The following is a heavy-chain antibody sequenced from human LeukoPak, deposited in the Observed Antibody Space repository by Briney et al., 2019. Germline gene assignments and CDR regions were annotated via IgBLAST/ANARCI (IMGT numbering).Heavy chain of an antibody. D-gene: IGHD3-22*01. Sequence: GASLKISCKGSGYTFTNYWVGWVRQMPGKGLEWMGTIYPNNSDSRYNPSFRGQGTISVDRSITTAYLLWKSLKASDTAIYYCALSNEAFDSAGYFDYWGQGTLVTVSS. V-gene: IGHV5-51*01. J-gene: IGHJ4*02. CDR1: GYTFTNYW. CDR2: IYPNNSDS. CDR3: ALSNEAFDSAGYFDY.